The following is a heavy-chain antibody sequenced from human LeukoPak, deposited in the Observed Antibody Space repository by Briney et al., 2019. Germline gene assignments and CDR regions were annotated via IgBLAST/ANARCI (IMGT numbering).Heavy chain of an antibody. V-gene: IGHV3-74*01. CDR3: ASDLTSGIAAAGNAWFDP. Sequence: GGSLRLSCAASGFTFSSYWMHWVRQAPGKRLVWVSRINSDGSSTSYADSVKGRFTISRDNAKNTLYLQMNSLRAEDTAVYYCASDLTSGIAAAGNAWFDPWGQGTLVTVSS. D-gene: IGHD6-13*01. J-gene: IGHJ5*02. CDR2: INSDGSST. CDR1: GFTFSSYW.